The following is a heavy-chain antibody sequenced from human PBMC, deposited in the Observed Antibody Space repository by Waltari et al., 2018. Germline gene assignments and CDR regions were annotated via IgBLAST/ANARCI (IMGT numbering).Heavy chain of an antibody. Sequence: QLQLQESGPGLVKPAETLSLTCTVPGGPISSSSYYWGWIRQPPGKGLEWIGSIYYSGSTYYNPSLKSRVTISVDTSKNQFSLKLSSVTAADTAVYYCARSYCGGDCYSSYYGMDVWGQGTTVTVSS. CDR3: ARSYCGGDCYSSYYGMDV. CDR1: GGPISSSSYY. D-gene: IGHD2-21*01. J-gene: IGHJ6*02. V-gene: IGHV4-39*07. CDR2: IYYSGST.